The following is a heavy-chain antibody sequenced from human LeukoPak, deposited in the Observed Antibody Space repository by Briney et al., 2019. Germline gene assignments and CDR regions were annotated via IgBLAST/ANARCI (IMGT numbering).Heavy chain of an antibody. D-gene: IGHD2-21*02. Sequence: SETLSLTCAVSGYSISSGDYWGWIRQPPGRGPGGIGSIYHSGSTHYNPSPKSRVTISVDTSKNQFSLKLSSVTAADTAVYYCARNTTEVVTAKWFDPWGQGTLVTVSS. V-gene: IGHV4-38-2*01. CDR1: GYSISSGDY. CDR3: ARNTTEVVTAKWFDP. J-gene: IGHJ5*02. CDR2: IYHSGST.